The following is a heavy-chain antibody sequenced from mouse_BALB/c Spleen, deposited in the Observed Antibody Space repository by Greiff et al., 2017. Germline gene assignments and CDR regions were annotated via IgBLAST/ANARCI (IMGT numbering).Heavy chain of an antibody. V-gene: IGHV2-9*02. CDR2: IWAGGST. CDR3: ARDNGNSAY. Sequence: VKVVESGPGLVAPSQSLSITCTVSGFSLTSYGVHWVRQPPGKGLEWLGVIWAGGSTNYNSALMSRLSISKDNSKSQVFLKMNSLQTDDTAMYYCARDNGNSAYWGQGTLVTVSA. J-gene: IGHJ3*01. D-gene: IGHD2-1*01. CDR1: GFSLTSYG.